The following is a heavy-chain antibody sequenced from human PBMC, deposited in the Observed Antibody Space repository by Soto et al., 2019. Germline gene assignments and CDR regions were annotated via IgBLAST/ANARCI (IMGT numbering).Heavy chain of an antibody. D-gene: IGHD6-13*01. J-gene: IGHJ4*02. V-gene: IGHV4-34*01. CDR3: ARGPPAGYSSSWYGRYYFDY. CDR2: INHSGST. CDR1: GGSFSGYY. Sequence: QVQLQQWGAGLLKPSETLSLTCAVYGGSFSGYYWSWIRQPPGKGLEWIGEINHSGSTNYNPSLKSRVTISVDTSKNQCSLKLSSVTAADTAVYYCARGPPAGYSSSWYGRYYFDYWGQGTLVTVSS.